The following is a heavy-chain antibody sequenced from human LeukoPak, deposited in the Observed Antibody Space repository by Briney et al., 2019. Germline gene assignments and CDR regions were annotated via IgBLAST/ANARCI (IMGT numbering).Heavy chain of an antibody. CDR3: ARGGFRNWYFDL. CDR2: ISSSSSYI. D-gene: IGHD5-18*01. CDR1: GFTFSSYS. Sequence: GGSLRLSCAASGFTFSSYSMNWVRQAPGKGLEWVSFISSSSSYIYYADSVKGRFTISRDNAKNTVYLEMNSLRAEDTAVYYCARGGFRNWYFDLWGRGTLVTVSS. V-gene: IGHV3-21*01. J-gene: IGHJ2*01.